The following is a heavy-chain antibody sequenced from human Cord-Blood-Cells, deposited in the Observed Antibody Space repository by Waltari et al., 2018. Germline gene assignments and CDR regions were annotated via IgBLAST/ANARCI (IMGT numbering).Heavy chain of an antibody. CDR2: IYYSGST. J-gene: IGHJ1*01. CDR1: GGSISSSSYY. V-gene: IGHV4-39*01. CDR3: ASGIAAAGTEYFKH. Sequence: QLQLQESGPGLVKPSETLSLTCTVSGGSISSSSYYWGWIRQPPGKGLEWIGSIYYSGSTYYNPSLKSRVTISVDTSKNQFSLKLSSVTAADTAVYYCASGIAAAGTEYFKHWGQGTLVTVSS. D-gene: IGHD6-13*01.